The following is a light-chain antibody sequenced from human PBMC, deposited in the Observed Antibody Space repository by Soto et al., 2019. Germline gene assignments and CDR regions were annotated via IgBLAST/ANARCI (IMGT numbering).Light chain of an antibody. V-gene: IGKV1-33*01. CDR3: QQYDNLPLT. CDR2: DAS. Sequence: DIPMTQSPSSLSASVGDRVTITCQASQDISNYLNWYQQKPGKAPKLLIYDASNLETVVPSRFSGSGSGTDFTFTISSLQPEDIATYYCQQYDNLPLTFGGGTKVEIK. J-gene: IGKJ4*01. CDR1: QDISNY.